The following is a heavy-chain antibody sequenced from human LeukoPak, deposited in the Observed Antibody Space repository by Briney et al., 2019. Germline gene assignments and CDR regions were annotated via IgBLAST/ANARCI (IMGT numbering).Heavy chain of an antibody. V-gene: IGHV1-18*01. D-gene: IGHD3-22*01. CDR3: ARNYYDSSGYGSLNWFDP. CDR2: ISAYNGNT. J-gene: IGHJ5*02. Sequence: ASVKVSCKASGYTFTSYGISWVRQAPGQGLEWIGWISAYNGNTNYAQKLQGRVTMTTDTSTSTAYMELRSLRSDDTAVYYCARNYYDSSGYGSLNWFDPWGQGTLVTVSS. CDR1: GYTFTSYG.